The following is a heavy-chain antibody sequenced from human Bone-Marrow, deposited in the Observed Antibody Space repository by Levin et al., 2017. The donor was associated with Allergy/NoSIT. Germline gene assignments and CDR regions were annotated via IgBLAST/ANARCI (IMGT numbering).Heavy chain of an antibody. CDR3: ARGRYLDWSVDAFDI. CDR2: LYNSGTT. J-gene: IGHJ3*02. Sequence: PSETLSLTCTVSGDSITSGSSYWSWIRQPAGKGLEWIGRLYNSGTTNYKPSLKSRVTILVDTSNNQFSLRLSSVTAADTAVYYCARGRYLDWSVDAFDIWGQGTMVTVSS. V-gene: IGHV4-61*02. D-gene: IGHD3-9*01. CDR1: GDSITSGSSY.